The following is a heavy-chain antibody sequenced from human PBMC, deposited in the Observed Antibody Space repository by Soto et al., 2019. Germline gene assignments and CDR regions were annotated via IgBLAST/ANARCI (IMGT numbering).Heavy chain of an antibody. J-gene: IGHJ4*02. CDR2: IYYSGST. CDR1: GGSISSYY. D-gene: IGHD5-18*01. V-gene: IGHV4-59*08. Sequence: SETLSLTCTVSGGSISSYYWSWIRQPPGKGLEWIGYIYYSGSTNYNPSLKSRVTISVDTSKNQFSLKLSSVTAADTAVYYCARGGDSYGFDYWGQGTLVTVSS. CDR3: ARGGDSYGFDY.